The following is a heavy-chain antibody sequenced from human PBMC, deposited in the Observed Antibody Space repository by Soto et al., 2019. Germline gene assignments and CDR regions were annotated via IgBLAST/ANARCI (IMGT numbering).Heavy chain of an antibody. V-gene: IGHV4-59*08. CDR2: IYSSGST. Sequence: QVQLQESGPGLVKPSETLSLTCTVSGGSISGYYWSWIRQPPGKGLQWIGYIYSSGSTNYNPSLKSRLTISVDTSKNQFSLTLSSVTAADTAVYYCARQRRDFDYWGQGSLVTVSS. CDR3: ARQRRDFDY. CDR1: GGSISGYY. J-gene: IGHJ4*02.